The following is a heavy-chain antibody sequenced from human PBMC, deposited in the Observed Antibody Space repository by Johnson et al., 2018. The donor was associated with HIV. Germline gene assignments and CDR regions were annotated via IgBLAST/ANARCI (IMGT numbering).Heavy chain of an antibody. CDR1: GFIFSSYA. D-gene: IGHD2-8*01. CDR3: ARPDTYRYTDGRVGAFDI. Sequence: EVQLVESGGGLVQPGGSLRLSCAASGFIFSSYAMHWVRQATGRGLEWVSGIGTAGDTYYPRAVKGRFPISRDNAKNSLYLQMNSLRAEDTAVYYCARPDTYRYTDGRVGAFDIWGQGTVVTVSP. CDR2: IGTAGDT. V-gene: IGHV3-13*01. J-gene: IGHJ3*02.